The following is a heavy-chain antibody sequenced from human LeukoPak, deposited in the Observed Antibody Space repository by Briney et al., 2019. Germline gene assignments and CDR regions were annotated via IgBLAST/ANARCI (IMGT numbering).Heavy chain of an antibody. Sequence: PGGSLRLSCEASGFNFNNYGMHWVRQAPGKGLEWEAALWFDGSHEYYADSVKGRFTISRDNFKNTLFMEMNALTAGDTAIYYCAKDASDFGDSYFDHWGQGTPVTVSS. D-gene: IGHD4-17*01. J-gene: IGHJ4*02. CDR2: LWFDGSHE. V-gene: IGHV3-33*06. CDR1: GFNFNNYG. CDR3: AKDASDFGDSYFDH.